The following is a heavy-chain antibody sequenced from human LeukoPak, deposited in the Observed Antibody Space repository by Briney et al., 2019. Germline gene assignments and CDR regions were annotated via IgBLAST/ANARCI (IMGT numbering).Heavy chain of an antibody. CDR1: GYTFTSYD. V-gene: IGHV1-8*03. D-gene: IGHD6-19*01. CDR2: MNPNSGNT. J-gene: IGHJ6*03. CDR3: ARVGVAVAVYYMHV. Sequence: ASVKVSCKASGYTFTSYDINWVRQATGQGLEWMGWMNPNSGNTGYAQKFQGRVTITRNTSISTAYMELSSLRSEDTAVYYCARVGVAVAVYYMHVWGKGTTVTVSS.